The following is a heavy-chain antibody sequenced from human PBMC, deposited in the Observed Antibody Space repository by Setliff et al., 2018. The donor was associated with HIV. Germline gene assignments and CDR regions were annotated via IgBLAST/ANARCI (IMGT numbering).Heavy chain of an antibody. CDR3: ARDRHSSGLGSYGP. J-gene: IGHJ5*02. CDR1: GGSFGVYR. Sequence: SETLSLTCTISGGSFGVYRWSWIRQSAGRCLEWIGRIDSSGTTDYKPSLKGRVAISVDTSRNQVSLRVTSVTAADTAVYFCARDRHSSGLGSYGPWGPGILVTVSS. CDR2: IDSSGTT. V-gene: IGHV4-4*07. D-gene: IGHD3-10*01.